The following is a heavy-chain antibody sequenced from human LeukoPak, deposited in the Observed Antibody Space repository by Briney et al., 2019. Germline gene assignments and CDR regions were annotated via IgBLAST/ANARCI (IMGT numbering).Heavy chain of an antibody. V-gene: IGHV3-21*01. CDR1: GFTFSSYS. Sequence: PGGSLRLSCAASGFTFSSYSMNWVRQAPGKGLEWVSSISSSSSYIYYADSVKGRFTISRDNAKNSLYLQMNSLRAEDTAVYYCARGRPSGWYSFYYYYMDVWGKGTTVTVSS. CDR3: ARGRPSGWYSFYYYYMDV. J-gene: IGHJ6*03. CDR2: ISSSSSYI. D-gene: IGHD6-19*01.